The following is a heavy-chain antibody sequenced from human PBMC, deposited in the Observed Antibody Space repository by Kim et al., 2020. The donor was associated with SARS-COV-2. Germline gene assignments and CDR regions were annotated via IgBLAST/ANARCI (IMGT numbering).Heavy chain of an antibody. V-gene: IGHV4-34*01. D-gene: IGHD3-9*01. J-gene: IGHJ3*02. CDR3: ARGYSGYRAFDI. Sequence: NHNPSRKSRVTISVDTSKNQFSLKLSSVTAADTAVYYCARGYSGYRAFDIWGQGTMVTVSS.